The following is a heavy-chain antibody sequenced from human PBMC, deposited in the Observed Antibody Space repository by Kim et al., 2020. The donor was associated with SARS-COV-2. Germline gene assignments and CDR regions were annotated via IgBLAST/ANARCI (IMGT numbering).Heavy chain of an antibody. CDR1: GGSFSGYY. J-gene: IGHJ4*02. Sequence: SETLSLTCAVYGGSFSGYYWSWIRQPPGKGLEWIGEINHSGSTNYNPSLKSRVTISVDTSKNQFSLKLSSVTAADTAVYYCARGYNWNYRFYDYWGQGTLVTVSS. D-gene: IGHD1-7*01. CDR2: INHSGST. V-gene: IGHV4-34*01. CDR3: ARGYNWNYRFYDY.